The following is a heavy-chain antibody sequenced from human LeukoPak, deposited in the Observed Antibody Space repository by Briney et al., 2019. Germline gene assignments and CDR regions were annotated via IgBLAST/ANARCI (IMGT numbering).Heavy chain of an antibody. V-gene: IGHV3-23*01. D-gene: IGHD1-26*01. J-gene: IGHJ4*02. CDR1: GFTLSSYA. CDR3: AKVVGATRGMVY. Sequence: GGSLRLSCAASGFTLSSYAMSWVRQAPGKGLEWVSAINGSGGSTYYADSVKGRFTISRDNSKNTLYLQMNSLRAEDTAVYYCAKVVGATRGMVYWGQGTLVTVSS. CDR2: INGSGGST.